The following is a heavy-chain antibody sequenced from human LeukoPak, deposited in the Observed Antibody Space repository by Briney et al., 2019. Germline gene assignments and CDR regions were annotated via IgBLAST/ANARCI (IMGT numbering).Heavy chain of an antibody. CDR1: GGSMSSSSYY. J-gene: IGHJ5*02. CDR3: ARAGGYSYGNWFDP. Sequence: SETLSLTCTVSGGSMSSSSYYWGWIRQPPGKGLEWIGSMYYSGSTYYNPSLKSRVTISVDTSKNQFSLKLSSVTAADTAVYYCARAGGYSYGNWFDPWGQGTLVTVSS. CDR2: MYYSGST. D-gene: IGHD5-18*01. V-gene: IGHV4-39*07.